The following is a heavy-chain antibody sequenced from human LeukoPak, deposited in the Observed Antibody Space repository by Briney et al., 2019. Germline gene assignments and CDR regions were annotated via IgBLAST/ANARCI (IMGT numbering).Heavy chain of an antibody. CDR2: IYHSGST. J-gene: IGHJ6*03. CDR3: ARGYCSGGSCYSYYYYNYMDV. D-gene: IGHD2-15*01. CDR1: GGSISSSSYY. V-gene: IGHV4-39*07. Sequence: SSETLSLTCIVSGGSISSSSYYWGWIRQPPGKGLEWIGSIYHSGSTYYNPSLKSRVTISVDTSKNQFSLKLSSVTAADTAVYYCARGYCSGGSCYSYYYYNYMDVWGKGTTVTVSS.